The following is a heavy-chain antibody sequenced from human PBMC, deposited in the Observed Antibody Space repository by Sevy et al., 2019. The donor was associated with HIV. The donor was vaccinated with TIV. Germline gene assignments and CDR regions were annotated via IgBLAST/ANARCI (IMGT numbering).Heavy chain of an antibody. V-gene: IGHV3-48*03. Sequence: GGSLRLSCTASGFTFSSYDMNWVRQAPGKGLEWVSKISSSGSSIYYADSVKGRFTISRDNAKNSLNLQMNSLRAEDTADYYGTGNWGALDDAFDPWGQGTLVTVSS. D-gene: IGHD7-27*01. J-gene: IGHJ5*02. CDR1: GFTFSSYD. CDR3: TGNWGALDDAFDP. CDR2: ISSSGSSI.